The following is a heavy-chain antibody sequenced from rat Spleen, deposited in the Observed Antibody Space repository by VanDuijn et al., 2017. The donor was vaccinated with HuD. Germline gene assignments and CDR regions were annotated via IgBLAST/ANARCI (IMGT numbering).Heavy chain of an antibody. J-gene: IGHJ4*01. CDR3: TGDRHSPGVMDA. D-gene: IGHD1-4*01. CDR2: ISSGGST. CDR1: GFSLTSYH. V-gene: IGHV2S12*01. Sequence: QVQLKESGPGLVQPSQTLSLTCTVSGFSLTSYHVSWVRQPPGKGLEWIAAISSGGSTYYNSALKSRLSISRDTSKSQVFLKMTRLQTEDTAIYFCTGDRHSPGVMDAWGQGASVTVSS.